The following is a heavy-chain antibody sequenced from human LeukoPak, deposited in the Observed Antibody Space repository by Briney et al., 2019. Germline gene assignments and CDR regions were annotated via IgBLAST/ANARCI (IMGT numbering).Heavy chain of an antibody. V-gene: IGHV3-21*01. CDR2: IGSRGNFI. Sequence: PGGSLRLSCAASGFTFDSHFFNWVRQAPGRGLEWVSSIGSRGNFIYYADSVKGRFTISRDNAKNSLFLQMNSLRAEDTAVYYCAELGITMIGGVWGKGTTVTISS. CDR1: GFTFDSHF. CDR3: AELGITMIGGV. D-gene: IGHD3-10*02. J-gene: IGHJ6*04.